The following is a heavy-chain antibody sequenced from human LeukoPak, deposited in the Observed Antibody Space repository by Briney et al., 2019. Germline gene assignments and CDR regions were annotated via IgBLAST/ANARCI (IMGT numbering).Heavy chain of an antibody. D-gene: IGHD2-2*01. J-gene: IGHJ5*02. Sequence: GGSLRLSCAASGFTFSSYSMNWVRQAPGKGLEWVSYISSSSSTIYYADSVKGRFTISRDNAKNSLYLQMNSLRAEDTAVYYCARGRTIVVVPAAMENWFDPWGQGTLVTVSS. V-gene: IGHV3-48*01. CDR1: GFTFSSYS. CDR3: ARGRTIVVVPAAMENWFDP. CDR2: ISSSSSTI.